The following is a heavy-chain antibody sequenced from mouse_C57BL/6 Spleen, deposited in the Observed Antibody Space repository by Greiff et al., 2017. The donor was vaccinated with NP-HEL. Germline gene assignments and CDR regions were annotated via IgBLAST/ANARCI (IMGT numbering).Heavy chain of an antibody. CDR3: AREDSNYPFFDY. D-gene: IGHD2-5*01. Sequence: EVKLEESGPGMVKPSQSLSLTCTVTGYSITSGYDWHWIRHFPGNKLEWMGYISYSGSTNYNPSLKSRISITHDTSKNHFFLKLNSVTTEDTATYYCAREDSNYPFFDYWGEGTTLTVSS. J-gene: IGHJ2*01. V-gene: IGHV3-1*01. CDR2: ISYSGST. CDR1: GYSITSGYD.